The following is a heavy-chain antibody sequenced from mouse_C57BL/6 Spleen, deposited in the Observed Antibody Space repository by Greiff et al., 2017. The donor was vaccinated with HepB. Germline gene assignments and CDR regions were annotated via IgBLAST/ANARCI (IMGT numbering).Heavy chain of an antibody. CDR1: GYAFSSSW. D-gene: IGHD2-10*01. Sequence: QVQLKESGPELVKPGASVKISCKASGYAFSSSWMNWVKQRPGKGLEWIGRIYPGDGDTNYNGKFKGKATLTADKSSSTAYMQLSSLTSEDSAVYFCSRDIPTMTYYFDYWGQGTTLTVSS. CDR3: SRDIPTMTYYFDY. CDR2: IYPGDGDT. J-gene: IGHJ2*01. V-gene: IGHV1-82*01.